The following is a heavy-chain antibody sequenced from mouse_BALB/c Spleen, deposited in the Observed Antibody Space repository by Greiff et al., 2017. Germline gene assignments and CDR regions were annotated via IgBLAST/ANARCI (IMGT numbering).Heavy chain of an antibody. V-gene: IGHV1-14*01. CDR2: INPYNDGT. D-gene: IGHD2-10*01. CDR1: GYTFTSYV. Sequence: EVKLVESGPELVKPGASVKMSCKASGYTFTSYVMHWVKQKPGQGLEWIGYINPYNDGTKYNEKFKGKATLTSDKSSSTAYMELSSLTSEDSAVYYCARPYYGNYDYAMDYWGQGTSVTVSS. CDR3: ARPYYGNYDYAMDY. J-gene: IGHJ4*01.